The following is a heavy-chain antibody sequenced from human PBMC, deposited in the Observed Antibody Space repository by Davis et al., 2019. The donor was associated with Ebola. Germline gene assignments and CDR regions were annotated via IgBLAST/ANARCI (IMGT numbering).Heavy chain of an antibody. J-gene: IGHJ4*02. Sequence: GESLKISCKDSGDTFHNYWIAWVRQMPGEGLEYMGIIYPDDSRTIYSPSFQGQVTFSVDKSTNTAYLQWSSLKASDTAMYYCARRRGAGTNFFDYWGQGTLVTVSS. CDR3: ARRRGAGTNFFDY. CDR2: IYPDDSRT. D-gene: IGHD1-7*01. V-gene: IGHV5-51*01. CDR1: GDTFHNYW.